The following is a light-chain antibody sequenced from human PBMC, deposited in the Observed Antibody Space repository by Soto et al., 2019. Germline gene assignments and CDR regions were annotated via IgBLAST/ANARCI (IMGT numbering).Light chain of an antibody. CDR3: SSFTTTTPQYD. CDR1: SSDVGAYKY. V-gene: IGLV2-14*01. Sequence: QSALTQPASVSGSPGQSITISCIGTSSDVGAYKYVSWYQQYPGKAPKLMIYEVSNRPSGVSNRFSGAKSGNTASLTISGLQAEDEADYYCSSFTTTTPQYDFGTGTKLTVL. J-gene: IGLJ1*01. CDR2: EVS.